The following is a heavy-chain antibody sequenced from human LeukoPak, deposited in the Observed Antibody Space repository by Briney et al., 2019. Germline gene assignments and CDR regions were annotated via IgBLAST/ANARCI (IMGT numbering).Heavy chain of an antibody. D-gene: IGHD4-17*01. Sequence: PGGSLRLSCAASGFTFSSYAMSWVRQAPGKGLEWVSAISGSGGSTYYADSVKGRFTISRDNSKNTLYLQMNSLRAEDTAVYYCAKAPNSYGVYWNFDLWGRGTLVTVSS. CDR3: AKAPNSYGVYWNFDL. J-gene: IGHJ2*01. CDR2: ISGSGGST. CDR1: GFTFSSYA. V-gene: IGHV3-23*01.